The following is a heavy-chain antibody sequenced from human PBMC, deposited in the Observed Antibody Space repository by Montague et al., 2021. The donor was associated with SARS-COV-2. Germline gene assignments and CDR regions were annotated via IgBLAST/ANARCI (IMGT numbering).Heavy chain of an antibody. CDR3: AGDRGRFWHFDL. J-gene: IGHJ2*01. Sequence: SETLSLTCTVSGASISSYYWSWIRQSPGKGLEWIGYIYYSGSTKYNPSLKSRVTISVDTSKSQMSLRLNSVTAADTAVYYCAGDRGRFWHFDLWGRGTLVTVSS. CDR1: GASISSYY. CDR2: IYYSGST. V-gene: IGHV4-59*01. D-gene: IGHD5-12*01.